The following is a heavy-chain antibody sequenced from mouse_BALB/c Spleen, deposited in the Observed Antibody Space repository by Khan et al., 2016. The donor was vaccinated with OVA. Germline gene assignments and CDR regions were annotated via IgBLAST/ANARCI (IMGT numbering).Heavy chain of an antibody. V-gene: IGHV14-3*02. CDR1: GFNIKDTY. Sequence: EVQLQQSGAELVKPGASVKLSCTASGFNIKDTYIHWVKQRPEQGLEWIGRIDPANGNTKYDPKFLGKATIPADTSSNTAYLQLSSLTSEDSAVYDWARRRSNDEAYDMDYWGQGTSVTVSS. CDR2: IDPANGNT. D-gene: IGHD2-5*01. J-gene: IGHJ4*01. CDR3: ARRRSNDEAYDMDY.